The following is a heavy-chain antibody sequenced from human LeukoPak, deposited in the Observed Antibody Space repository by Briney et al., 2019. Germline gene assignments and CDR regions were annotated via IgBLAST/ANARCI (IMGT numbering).Heavy chain of an antibody. CDR1: GGSFSGYY. CDR2: INHSGST. D-gene: IGHD3-16*02. Sequence: SETLSLTCAVYGGSFSGYYWSWIRQPPGKGLEWIGEINHSGSTNYNPSLKSRVTISVDTSKNQFSLKLSSVTAADTAVYYRARGVYVWGSYRGYYFDYWGQGTLVTVSS. CDR3: ARGVYVWGSYRGYYFDY. V-gene: IGHV4-34*01. J-gene: IGHJ4*02.